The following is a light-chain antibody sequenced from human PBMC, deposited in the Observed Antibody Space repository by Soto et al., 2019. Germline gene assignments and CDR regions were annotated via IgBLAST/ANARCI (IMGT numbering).Light chain of an antibody. CDR2: EVS. CDR3: NSYTGSSTYV. Sequence: QSVLTQPPSVSGSPGQSVAISCPGTSSDVGSYNRVSWYQQPPGAAPKLMIYEVSNRPSGVPDRCSGSKSGNTASLTISGLQAEDEADYYCNSYTGSSTYVFGTGTKVTVL. J-gene: IGLJ1*01. V-gene: IGLV2-18*02. CDR1: SSDVGSYNR.